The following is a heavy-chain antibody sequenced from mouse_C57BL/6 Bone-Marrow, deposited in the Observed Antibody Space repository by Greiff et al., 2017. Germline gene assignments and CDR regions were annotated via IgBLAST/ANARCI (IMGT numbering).Heavy chain of an antibody. V-gene: IGHV1-26*01. J-gene: IGHJ2*01. Sequence: EVQLQQSGPELVKPGASVKISCKASGYTFTDYYMNWVKQSHGKSLEWIGDINPNNGGTSYNQKFKGKATLTVDKSSSTAYMELRSLTSEDSAVDYCAREALYGSSYVDYWGQGTMLTVSS. CDR2: INPNNGGT. D-gene: IGHD1-1*01. CDR3: AREALYGSSYVDY. CDR1: GYTFTDYY.